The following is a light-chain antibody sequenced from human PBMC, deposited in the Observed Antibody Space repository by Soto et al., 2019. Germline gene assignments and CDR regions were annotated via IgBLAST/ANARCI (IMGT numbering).Light chain of an antibody. CDR2: YVS. CDR3: NPYASNNTYV. J-gene: IGLJ1*01. V-gene: IGLV2-14*03. CDR1: IRYVCAFNY. Sequence: QSSAAQPASVSRPPGQAITISFSGTIRYVCAFNYFSWYQQHPGKAHKLMIYYVSNRPSGVSNRFSGSKSGKTASPTISGLRAEDEADYYCNPYASNNTYVFATWTKVTVL.